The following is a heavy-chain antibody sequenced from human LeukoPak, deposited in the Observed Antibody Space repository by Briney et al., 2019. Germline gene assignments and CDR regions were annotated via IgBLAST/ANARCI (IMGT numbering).Heavy chain of an antibody. Sequence: SETLSLTCTVSGGSISSSSYYWGWIRQPPGKGLEWIGSIYYSGSTYYNPSLKSRVTISVDTSKNQFSLKLSSVTAADTAVYYCARSASSGYYLFDYWGQGTLVTVSS. CDR3: ARSASSGYYLFDY. D-gene: IGHD3-22*01. CDR2: IYYSGST. V-gene: IGHV4-39*07. CDR1: GGSISSSSYY. J-gene: IGHJ4*02.